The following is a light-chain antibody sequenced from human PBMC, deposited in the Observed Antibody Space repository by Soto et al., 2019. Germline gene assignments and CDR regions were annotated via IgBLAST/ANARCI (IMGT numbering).Light chain of an antibody. CDR2: DVS. Sequence: QSALTQPASVSGSPGQSITISCTGTSSDVGGYNYVSWYQQHPGKAPKLMIYDVSNRPSGVSNRFSGSKSDNTASLTISGLQAEDEADYYCSSYTSSSPWEFGGGTKLTVL. V-gene: IGLV2-14*01. CDR3: SSYTSSSPWE. J-gene: IGLJ3*02. CDR1: SSDVGGYNY.